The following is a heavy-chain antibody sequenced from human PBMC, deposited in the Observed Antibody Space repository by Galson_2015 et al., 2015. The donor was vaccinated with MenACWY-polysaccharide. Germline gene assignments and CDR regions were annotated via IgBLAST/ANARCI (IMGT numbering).Heavy chain of an antibody. CDR2: IIPILGIA. J-gene: IGHJ4*02. V-gene: IGHV1-69*04. CDR3: ARDRGGPLARGGPDY. CDR1: GGTFSSYT. D-gene: IGHD5-24*01. Sequence: SVKVSCKASGGTFSSYTISWVRQAPGQGLEWMGRIIPILGIANYAQKFQGRVTITADKSTSTAYMELSSLRSEDTAVYYCARDRGGPLARGGPDYWGQGTLVTVSS.